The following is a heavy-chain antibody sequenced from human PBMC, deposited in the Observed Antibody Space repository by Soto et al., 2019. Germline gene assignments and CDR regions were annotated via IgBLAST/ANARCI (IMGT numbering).Heavy chain of an antibody. D-gene: IGHD6-6*01. CDR3: ASRAARPEVDY. Sequence: ASVKVSYKASGGTFSSYAISWVRQAPGQGLEWMGGIIPIFGTANYAQKFQGRVTITADESTSTAYMELSSLRSEDTAVYYCASRAARPEVDYWGQGTLVTVSS. J-gene: IGHJ4*02. CDR1: GGTFSSYA. CDR2: IIPIFGTA. V-gene: IGHV1-69*13.